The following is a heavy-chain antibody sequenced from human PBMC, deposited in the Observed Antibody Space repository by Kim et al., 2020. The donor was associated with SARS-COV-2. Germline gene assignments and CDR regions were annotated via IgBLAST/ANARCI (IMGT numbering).Heavy chain of an antibody. CDR2: ITPFNGNT. V-gene: IGHV1-45*03. CDR1: GYTFTYRY. J-gene: IGHJ6*02. D-gene: IGHD2-2*01. Sequence: SVKVSCKASGYTFTYRYLHWVRQAPRQALEWMGWITPFNGNTNYAQKFQDRVTITRDRSMSTAYMELSSLRSEDTAMYYCASESASSGMDVWGQGTTVTVSS. CDR3: ASESASSGMDV.